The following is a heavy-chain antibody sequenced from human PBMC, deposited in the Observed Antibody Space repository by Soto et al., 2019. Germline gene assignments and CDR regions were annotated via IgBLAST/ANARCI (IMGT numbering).Heavy chain of an antibody. CDR3: ARSYCSTISSYIDI. Sequence: HGGSMGLASAASTFTVSNHWMSWARKAPGKGLEWVANINQGGSAKYYLDSVKGRFTISRDNAKNSLDLQMNSLRAEDTAVYYCARSYCSTISSYIDIWGQGTLVTGPS. CDR1: TFTVSNHW. D-gene: IGHD2-2*02. V-gene: IGHV3-7*01. CDR2: INQGGSAK. J-gene: IGHJ4*02.